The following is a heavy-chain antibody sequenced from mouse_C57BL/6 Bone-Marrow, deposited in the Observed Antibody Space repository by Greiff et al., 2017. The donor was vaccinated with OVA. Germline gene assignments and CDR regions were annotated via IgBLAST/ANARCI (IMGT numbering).Heavy chain of an antibody. V-gene: IGHV5-17*01. J-gene: IGHJ1*03. CDR3: ARRARGYFDV. CDR1: GFTFSDYG. CDR2: ISSGSSTI. Sequence: EVKLVESGGGLVKPGGSLKLSCAASGFTFSDYGMHWVRQAPEKGLEWVAYISSGSSTIYYADTVKGRITISRDNAKNTLFLQMTSLRSEDTAMYYCARRARGYFDVWGTGTTVTVSS.